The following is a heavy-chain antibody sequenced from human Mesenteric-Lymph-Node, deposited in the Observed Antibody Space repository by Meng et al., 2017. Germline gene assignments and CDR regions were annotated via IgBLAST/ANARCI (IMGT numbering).Heavy chain of an antibody. CDR2: IYHSGST. V-gene: IGHV4-39*07. J-gene: IGHJ4*02. D-gene: IGHD5-18*01. CDR3: AREIHTSRDY. CDR1: GGSISSSSYY. Sequence: SETLSLTCTVSGGSISSSSYYWGWIRQPPGKGLEWIGSIYHSGSTYYNPSLKSRVTISVDTSKNQFSLKLSSVTAADTAVYYCAREIHTSRDYWGQGTRVTVSS.